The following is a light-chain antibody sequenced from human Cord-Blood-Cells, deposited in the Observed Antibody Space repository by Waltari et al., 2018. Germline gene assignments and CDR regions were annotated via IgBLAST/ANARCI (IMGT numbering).Light chain of an antibody. Sequence: QSALTQPASVSGSPGQTITISCTGTSRAVGSYKLVSWYQQHPGKAPKLMIYEGSKRPSGVSNRFSGSKSGNTASLTISGLQAEDEADYYCCSYAGSSTWVFGGGTKLTVL. CDR3: CSYAGSSTWV. J-gene: IGLJ3*02. V-gene: IGLV2-23*01. CDR2: EGS. CDR1: SRAVGSYKL.